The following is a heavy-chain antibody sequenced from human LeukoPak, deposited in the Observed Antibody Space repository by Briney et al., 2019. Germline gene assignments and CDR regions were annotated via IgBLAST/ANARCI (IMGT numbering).Heavy chain of an antibody. CDR1: GLTFSSYG. Sequence: GGSLRPSCAASGLTFSSYGMHWFRQAPAKGLEWVAVIWYDGSNKYYADSVKGRFTISRDNSKNTLYLQMNSLRAEDTAVYYCARDRTMTTVTTHYFDYWGQGTLVTVSS. D-gene: IGHD4-17*01. V-gene: IGHV3-33*01. CDR3: ARDRTMTTVTTHYFDY. J-gene: IGHJ4*02. CDR2: IWYDGSNK.